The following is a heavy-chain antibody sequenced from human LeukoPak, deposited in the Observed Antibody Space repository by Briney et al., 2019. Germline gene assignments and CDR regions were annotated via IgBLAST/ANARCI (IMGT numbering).Heavy chain of an antibody. J-gene: IGHJ6*03. CDR2: ISSSSSYI. CDR1: GFTFSSYR. V-gene: IGHV3-21*01. CDR3: ARVTISNYYMDV. D-gene: IGHD3-3*01. Sequence: GGSLRLSCAASGFTFSSYRMNWVRQAPGKGLEWVSSISSSSSYIYYADSVKGRFTISRDNAKNSLYLQMNSLRAEDTAVYYCARVTISNYYMDVWGKGTTVTVSS.